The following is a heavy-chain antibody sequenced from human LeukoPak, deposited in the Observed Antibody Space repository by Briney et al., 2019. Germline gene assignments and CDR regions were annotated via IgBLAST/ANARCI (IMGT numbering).Heavy chain of an antibody. D-gene: IGHD3-22*01. CDR2: IYYSGRT. CDR1: GGSIRSGNYY. J-gene: IGHJ4*02. CDR3: ARGTDYYDSSGYWDYYFDY. V-gene: IGHV4-31*03. Sequence: PSETLSLTCTVSGGSIRSGNYYWTWIRQHPGKGLEWIGYIYYSGRTFYNPSLQSRVSISVDTSKNQFSLKLSSVTAADTAVYYCARGTDYYDSSGYWDYYFDYWGQGTLVTVSS.